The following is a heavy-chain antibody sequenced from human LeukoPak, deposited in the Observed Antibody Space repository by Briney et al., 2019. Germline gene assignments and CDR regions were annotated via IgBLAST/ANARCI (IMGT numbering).Heavy chain of an antibody. V-gene: IGHV5-51*01. J-gene: IGHJ6*04. CDR3: ARLVRSSGHGMDV. CDR1: GYGFTSEW. Sequence: GESRKISCKGSGYGFTSEWIGWVRQMPGKGLGWMGIIYPGDSDARYSPSFQGQVTISADKSISTAYLQWSSLKASDTAMYYCARLVRSSGHGMDVWGKGTTVTVSS. CDR2: IYPGDSDA. D-gene: IGHD6-19*01.